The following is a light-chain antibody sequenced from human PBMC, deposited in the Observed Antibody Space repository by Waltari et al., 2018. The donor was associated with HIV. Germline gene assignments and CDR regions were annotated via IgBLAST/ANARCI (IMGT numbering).Light chain of an antibody. CDR1: SSNIGSNS. CDR3: AAWDDSLKGYV. Sequence: QSVLTQPPSASGTPGQRVTIPCSGSSSNIGSNSVNWYQQLPGTAPKVLMFNNNQRPSGVPDRFSGSKSGTSASLAISGLQSDDEADYYCAAWDDSLKGYVFGTGTGVTIL. CDR2: NNN. J-gene: IGLJ1*01. V-gene: IGLV1-44*01.